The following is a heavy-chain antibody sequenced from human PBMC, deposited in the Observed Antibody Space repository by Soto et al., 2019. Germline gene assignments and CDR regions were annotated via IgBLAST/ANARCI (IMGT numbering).Heavy chain of an antibody. CDR1: GFTFTTSG. Sequence: PLNGSCKASGFTFTTSGIHGVRQTRGQGLEWMGWIVVGSGNTKYNQKFQERVTLTRDMATDTAYMDLRSLTSADTAIYYCAAVVPPSGILERLGLDPWGQGTLVTVSS. V-gene: IGHV1-58*02. CDR3: AAVVPPSGILERLGLDP. J-gene: IGHJ5*02. D-gene: IGHD3-3*01. CDR2: IVVGSGNT.